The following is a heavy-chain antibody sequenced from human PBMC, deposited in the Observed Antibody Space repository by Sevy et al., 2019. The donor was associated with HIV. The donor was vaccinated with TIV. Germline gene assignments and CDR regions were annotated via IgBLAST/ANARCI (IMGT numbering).Heavy chain of an antibody. V-gene: IGHV4-59*08. D-gene: IGHD3-3*01. CDR1: DDSINSYY. CDR3: ARGAVVIGTAATPVLDF. CDR2: MYNNIGST. Sequence: SETLSLSCSVSDDSINSYYWSWIRQPPGKVLEWIGYMYNNIGSTRYNPSLTSRVTISVDTSKNQFSLKLTSVNAADTAVYYCARGAVVIGTAATPVLDFWGQGSLVTVSS. J-gene: IGHJ4*02.